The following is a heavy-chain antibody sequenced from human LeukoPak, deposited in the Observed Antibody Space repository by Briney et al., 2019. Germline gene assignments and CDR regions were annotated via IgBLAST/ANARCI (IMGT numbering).Heavy chain of an antibody. V-gene: IGHV4-61*02. J-gene: IGHJ6*02. Sequence: SETLSLTCTVSGGSISSSFYYWSWIRQPAGKGLEWIGRIYTSGSTNYNPSLKSRISISVDTSKNQFSLRLTSVTAADTAVYYCARIYGLYQEAMDVWGPGITVTVSS. CDR1: GGSISSSFYY. CDR2: IYTSGST. CDR3: ARIYGLYQEAMDV. D-gene: IGHD3-16*02.